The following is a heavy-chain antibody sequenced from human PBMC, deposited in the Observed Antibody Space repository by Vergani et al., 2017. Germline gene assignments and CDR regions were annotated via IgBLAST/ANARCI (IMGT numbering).Heavy chain of an antibody. CDR1: GFTFSSYA. J-gene: IGHJ6*02. D-gene: IGHD3-22*01. CDR2: ISGSGGST. CDR3: AKGPNEITMIVVVTASYYGMDV. Sequence: EVQLLESGGGLVQPGGSLRLSCAASGFTFSSYAMSWVRQAPGKGLEWVSAISGSGGSTYYADSVKGRFTISRDNSKNTLYLQMNSLRAEDTAVYYCAKGPNEITMIVVVTASYYGMDVWGQGTTVTVSS. V-gene: IGHV3-23*01.